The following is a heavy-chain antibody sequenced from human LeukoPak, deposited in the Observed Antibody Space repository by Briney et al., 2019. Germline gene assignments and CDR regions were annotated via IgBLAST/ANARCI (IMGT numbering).Heavy chain of an antibody. Sequence: PSETLSLTCTVSGGSISSYYWSWIRQPPGKGLEWIGYIYYSGSTNYNPSLKSRVTISVDTSKNQFSLKLSPVTAADTAVYYCARDRLWFGEFYYGMDVWGQGTLVTVSS. CDR1: GGSISSYY. D-gene: IGHD3-10*01. J-gene: IGHJ6*02. CDR2: IYYSGST. V-gene: IGHV4-59*01. CDR3: ARDRLWFGEFYYGMDV.